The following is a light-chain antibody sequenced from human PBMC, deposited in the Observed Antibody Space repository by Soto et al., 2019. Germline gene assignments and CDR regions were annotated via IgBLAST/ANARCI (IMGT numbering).Light chain of an antibody. Sequence: EIVLTQSPATLSLSPGERATLSCRASQSVSSYLAWYQQKPGQAPRLLIYDASNRATGIPARFSGSGSGTDVSLPISSLEAEDFAVYYCQQRSNWPRTFGQGTKVEIK. J-gene: IGKJ1*01. CDR2: DAS. CDR1: QSVSSY. CDR3: QQRSNWPRT. V-gene: IGKV3-11*01.